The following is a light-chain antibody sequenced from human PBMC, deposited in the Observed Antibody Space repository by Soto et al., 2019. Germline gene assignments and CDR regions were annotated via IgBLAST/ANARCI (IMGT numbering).Light chain of an antibody. CDR1: QTVSSS. J-gene: IGKJ4*01. CDR3: QQYESYPLT. CDR2: GAS. Sequence: MTQSPSTLPVSPGERATLSCRASQTVSSSLAWYQQKPGKAPRFLIYGASTRASGIPSRFSGSGSGTDFTLTISSLQSEDFAAYYCQQYESYPLTFGGGTKVDIK. V-gene: IGKV3-15*01.